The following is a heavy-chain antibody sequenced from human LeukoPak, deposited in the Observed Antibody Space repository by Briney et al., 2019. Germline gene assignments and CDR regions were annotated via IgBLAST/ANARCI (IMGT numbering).Heavy chain of an antibody. J-gene: IGHJ4*02. Sequence: PSETLSLTCAVSGGSISSGAYSWSWIRQPPRKGLECIGYVYYSGGTYYNASLKRRVTISVDTSKNQFSLKLSSATAADTAVYYCASHSGGYAYWGQGTLVTVSS. CDR2: VYYSGGT. CDR1: GGSISSGAYS. CDR3: ASHSGGYAY. V-gene: IGHV4-30-4*07. D-gene: IGHD5-12*01.